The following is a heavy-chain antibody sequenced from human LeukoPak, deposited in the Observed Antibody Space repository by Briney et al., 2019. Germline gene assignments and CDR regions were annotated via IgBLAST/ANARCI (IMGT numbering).Heavy chain of an antibody. CDR3: AKSMVTARHDVGAFDI. V-gene: IGHV1-2*02. CDR2: INPNSGGT. J-gene: IGHJ3*02. Sequence: ASVKVSCKASGYTFTGYYMHWVRQAPGQGLEWMGWINPNSGGTNYAQKFQGRVTMTTDTSTSTAYMELRSLRSDDTAVYYCAKSMVTARHDVGAFDIWGQGTMVTVFS. CDR1: GYTFTGYY. D-gene: IGHD2-21*02.